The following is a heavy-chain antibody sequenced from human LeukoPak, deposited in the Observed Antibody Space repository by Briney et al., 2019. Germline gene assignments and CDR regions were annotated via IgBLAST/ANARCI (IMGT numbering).Heavy chain of an antibody. J-gene: IGHJ3*02. D-gene: IGHD4-17*01. Sequence: ASVKVSCKASGYTFTGYYMHWVRQAPGQGLEWMGWINPNSGGTNYAQKFQGRVTMTRDTSISTAYMKLSRLRSDDTAVYYCARENGDYVDAFDIWGQGTMVTVSS. CDR1: GYTFTGYY. CDR2: INPNSGGT. V-gene: IGHV1-2*02. CDR3: ARENGDYVDAFDI.